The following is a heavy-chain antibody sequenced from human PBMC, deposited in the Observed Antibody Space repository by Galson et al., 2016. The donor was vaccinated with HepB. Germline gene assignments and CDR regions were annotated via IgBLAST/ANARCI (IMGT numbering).Heavy chain of an antibody. CDR1: GGSISSYY. CDR2: VYSNGAT. V-gene: IGHV4-59*01. J-gene: IGHJ4*02. Sequence: ETLSLTCTVSGGSISSYYWSWIRQTPGKGLEWIGYVYSNGATNYNPSFKSRVTISVDLSKNQFSLNLNSVTAADTAVYYCARDLNWGKWNYFYYWGQGTLVTVSS. CDR3: ARDLNWGKWNYFYY. D-gene: IGHD7-27*01.